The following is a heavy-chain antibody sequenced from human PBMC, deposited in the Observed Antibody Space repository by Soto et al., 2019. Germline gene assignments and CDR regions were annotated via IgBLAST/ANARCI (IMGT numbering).Heavy chain of an antibody. V-gene: IGHV4-34*01. Sequence: AETLSLTCAVYGGSFSSYYLSWIRQAPGKGLEWIGEINHSGSTNYNPALKRRVTITVGTSKKKFTLKLSTVTAADTAVDYCGRAHIAAAGNRLHDSYMDVWGKGTTVTVSS. D-gene: IGHD6-13*01. J-gene: IGHJ6*03. CDR1: GGSFSSYY. CDR2: INHSGST. CDR3: GRAHIAAAGNRLHDSYMDV.